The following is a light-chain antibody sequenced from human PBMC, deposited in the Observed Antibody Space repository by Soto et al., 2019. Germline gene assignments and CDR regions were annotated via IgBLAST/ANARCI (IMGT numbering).Light chain of an antibody. J-gene: IGLJ3*02. CDR3: SSYTSSSTWV. V-gene: IGLV2-14*01. Sequence: QSALTQPASVSGSPGQSITISCSGTSSDVGGNKYVSWFQQHPGKAPKLMIYEVNNRPSGVSNRFSGSKSGNTASLTISGLQAEDEADYYCSSYTSSSTWVFGGGTKVTVL. CDR1: SSDVGGNKY. CDR2: EVN.